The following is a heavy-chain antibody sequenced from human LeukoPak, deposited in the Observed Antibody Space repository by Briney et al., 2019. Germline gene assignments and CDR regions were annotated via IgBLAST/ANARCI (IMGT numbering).Heavy chain of an antibody. CDR2: IIPIFGTA. Sequence: ASVKVSCKASGGTFSSYAISWVRQAPGQGLEWMGGIIPIFGTANYAQKFQGRVTITADESTSTAYMELSSLRSEDTAVYYCARGEPYSSSHAFDIWGQGTMVTVSS. CDR1: GGTFSSYA. D-gene: IGHD6-6*01. CDR3: ARGEPYSSSHAFDI. J-gene: IGHJ3*02. V-gene: IGHV1-69*13.